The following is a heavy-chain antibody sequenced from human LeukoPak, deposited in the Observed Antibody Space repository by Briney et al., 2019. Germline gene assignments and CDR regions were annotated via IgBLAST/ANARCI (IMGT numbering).Heavy chain of an antibody. Sequence: GGSLRLSCAASGFTFSNAWMSCVRQAPGKGVEWVGRIKSKTDGGTTDYAAPVKGRFTISRDDSKNTLYLQMNSLKTEDTAVYYCTTSGYCSGGSCYIPWSHYYMDVWGKGTTVTVSS. V-gene: IGHV3-15*01. CDR1: GFTFSNAW. CDR3: TTSGYCSGGSCYIPWSHYYMDV. J-gene: IGHJ6*03. CDR2: IKSKTDGGTT. D-gene: IGHD2-15*01.